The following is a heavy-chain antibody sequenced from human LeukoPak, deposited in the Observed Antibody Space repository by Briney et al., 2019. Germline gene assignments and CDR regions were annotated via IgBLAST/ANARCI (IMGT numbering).Heavy chain of an antibody. CDR3: ATVDPMLRGVDYYHYGMGV. CDR2: FDPEDGET. J-gene: IGHJ6*02. Sequence: ASVKVSCKVSGYTLTELSIHWVRQAPGKGLEWMGGFDPEDGETIYAQKFQGRVTMTEDTSTNTAYMELSSLRSEDTAVYYCATVDPMLRGVDYYHYGMGVWGQGTTVTVSS. D-gene: IGHD3-10*01. V-gene: IGHV1-24*01. CDR1: GYTLTELS.